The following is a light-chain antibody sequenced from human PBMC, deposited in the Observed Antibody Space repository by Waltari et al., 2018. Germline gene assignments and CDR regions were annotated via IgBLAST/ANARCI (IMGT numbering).Light chain of an antibody. J-gene: IGKJ4*01. V-gene: IGKV1-33*01. CDR2: DAS. CDR1: QDISNY. Sequence: DIQMTQSPSSLSASVGDRVTITFQASQDISNYFNWYQQKPGKAPKLLIYDASNFETGVPSRFSGSGSGTDFTFTISSLQPEDIATYYCQQYDNLPFGGGTKVEIK. CDR3: QQYDNLP.